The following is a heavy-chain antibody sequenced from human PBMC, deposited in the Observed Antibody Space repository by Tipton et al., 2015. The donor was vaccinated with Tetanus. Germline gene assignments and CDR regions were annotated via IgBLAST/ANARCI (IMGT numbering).Heavy chain of an antibody. V-gene: IGHV3-9*01. J-gene: IGHJ4*01. CDR3: AKVSPNTSGCLDD. D-gene: IGHD6-19*01. CDR2: IGWNGGSI. Sequence: SLRLSCAASGFTFDDYAMHWVRQAPGKGLEWVSGIGWNGGSIGYADSVKGRFTISRDNAKNSLYLQMNSLRAEDTAFYYCAKVSPNTSGCLDDWGHGTLVTVSS. CDR1: GFTFDDYA.